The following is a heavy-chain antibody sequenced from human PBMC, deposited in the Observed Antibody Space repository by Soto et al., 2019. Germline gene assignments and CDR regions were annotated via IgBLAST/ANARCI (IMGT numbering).Heavy chain of an antibody. J-gene: IGHJ6*02. D-gene: IGHD3-3*01. V-gene: IGHV3-23*01. CDR3: AKDSMGLKTGYDFWSGSYYGMDV. CDR2: ISGSGGST. Sequence: PGGSLRLSCAASGFTFSSYAMSWVRQAPGKGLEWVSAISGSGGSTYYADSVKGRFTISRDNSKNTLYLQINSLRAEDTAVYYCAKDSMGLKTGYDFWSGSYYGMDVWGQGTTVTVSS. CDR1: GFTFSSYA.